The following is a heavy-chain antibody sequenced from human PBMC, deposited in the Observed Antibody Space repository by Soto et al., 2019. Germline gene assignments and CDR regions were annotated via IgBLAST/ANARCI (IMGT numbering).Heavy chain of an antibody. D-gene: IGHD3-10*01. CDR1: RYSFTSYW. V-gene: IGHV5-10-1*01. J-gene: IGHJ3*02. CDR3: ARQIGELPSAFDI. CDR2: IDPSDSYI. Sequence: PGEFLKDYCRGSRYSFTSYWISRVGQLPGKGLEWMGRIDPSDSYINYSPSFQGHVTIAGDKSISTAYLQWSSLKASDIAMYYCARQIGELPSAFDIWGQGTMVTVSS.